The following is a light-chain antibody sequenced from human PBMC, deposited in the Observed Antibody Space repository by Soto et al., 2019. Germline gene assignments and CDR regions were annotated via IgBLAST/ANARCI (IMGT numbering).Light chain of an antibody. Sequence: DIQMTQSPSTLSASVGDTVTITCRASQTIGTWLAWYQQKPAKAPKLLIYKASTLESGVPSRFSGSGSGTEFTLTTSSLQADDFATYYCQQYNDLSTFGGGTKVDIK. CDR3: QQYNDLST. V-gene: IGKV1-5*03. J-gene: IGKJ4*01. CDR1: QTIGTW. CDR2: KAS.